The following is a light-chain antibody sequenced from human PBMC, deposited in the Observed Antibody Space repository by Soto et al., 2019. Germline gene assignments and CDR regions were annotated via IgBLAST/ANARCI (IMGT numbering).Light chain of an antibody. J-gene: IGKJ3*01. CDR2: DAS. CDR1: QSVSSY. V-gene: IGKV3-11*01. CDR3: QQRSNWPPRFT. Sequence: EIVLTQSPATLSLSPGERATLSCRASQSVSSYLAWYQQKPGQAPRLRIYDASNRATGIPARFSGSGSGTDFTLTISRLEPEDFAVYYCQQRSNWPPRFTFGPGTKVDIK.